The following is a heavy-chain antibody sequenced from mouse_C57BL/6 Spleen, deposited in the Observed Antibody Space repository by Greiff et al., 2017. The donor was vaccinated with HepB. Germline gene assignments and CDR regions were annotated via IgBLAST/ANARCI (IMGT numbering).Heavy chain of an antibody. D-gene: IGHD4-1*01. CDR2: ISDGGSYT. CDR3: AREAGTKGYFDY. Sequence: EVQLQQSGGGLVKPGGSLKLSCAASGFTFSSYAMSWVRQTPEKRLEWVATISDGGSYTYYPDNVKGRFTISRDNAKNNLYLQMSHLKSEDTAMYYCAREAGTKGYFDYWGQGTTLTVSS. J-gene: IGHJ2*01. CDR1: GFTFSSYA. V-gene: IGHV5-4*01.